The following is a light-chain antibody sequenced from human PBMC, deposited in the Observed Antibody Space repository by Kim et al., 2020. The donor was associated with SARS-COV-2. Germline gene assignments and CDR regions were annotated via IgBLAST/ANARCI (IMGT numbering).Light chain of an antibody. CDR1: DTHVRDEG. CDR3: SAWDSSLSAWV. J-gene: IGLJ3*02. CDR2: KND. V-gene: IGLV10-54*01. Sequence: ATLHCTGRDTHVRDEGAALLQQHPGHPTKILSYKNDNRPSRISERLSASKSGNTASLTITGLLPEDEADYYCSAWDSSLSAWVFGGGAKLTVL.